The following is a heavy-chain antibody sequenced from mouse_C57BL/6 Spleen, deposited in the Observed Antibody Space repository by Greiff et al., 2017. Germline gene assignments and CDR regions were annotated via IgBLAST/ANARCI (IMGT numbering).Heavy chain of an antibody. Sequence: EVKLMESGGGLVQPKGSLKLSCAASGFSFNTYAMNWVRQALGKGLEWVARIRSKSNNYATYYADSVKDRFTISRDDSESMLYLQMNNLKTEDTAMYYCVRRGGVHGYFDVWGTGTTVTVSS. CDR2: IRSKSNNYAT. V-gene: IGHV10-1*01. J-gene: IGHJ1*03. D-gene: IGHD6-1*01. CDR1: GFSFNTYA. CDR3: VRRGGVHGYFDV.